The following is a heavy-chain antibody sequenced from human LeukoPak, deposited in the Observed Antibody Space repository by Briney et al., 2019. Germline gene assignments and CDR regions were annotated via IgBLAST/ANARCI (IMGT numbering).Heavy chain of an antibody. CDR2: INWNGGST. V-gene: IGHV3-20*04. CDR1: GFTFDDYG. CDR3: ARVSGSYYVGWFDP. J-gene: IGHJ5*02. D-gene: IGHD1-26*01. Sequence: PGGSLRLSCAASGFTFDDYGMSWVRQAPGKGLEWVSGINWNGGSTGYADSVKGRFTISRDNAKNSLHLQMNSLRAEDTALYYCARVSGSYYVGWFDPWGQGTLVTVSS.